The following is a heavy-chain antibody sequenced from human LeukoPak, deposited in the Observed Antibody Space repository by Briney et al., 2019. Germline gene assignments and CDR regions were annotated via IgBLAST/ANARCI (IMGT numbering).Heavy chain of an antibody. CDR3: ARGGWSGYSYGSEPEKYFDY. Sequence: ASVKVSCKVSGYTLTELSMHWVRQAPGQGLEWMGWINPNSGGTNYAQKFQGRVTMTTDTSISTAYMELSRLRSDDTAVYYCARGGWSGYSYGSEPEKYFDYWGQGTLVTVSS. J-gene: IGHJ4*02. D-gene: IGHD5-18*01. CDR1: GYTLTELS. V-gene: IGHV1-2*02. CDR2: INPNSGGT.